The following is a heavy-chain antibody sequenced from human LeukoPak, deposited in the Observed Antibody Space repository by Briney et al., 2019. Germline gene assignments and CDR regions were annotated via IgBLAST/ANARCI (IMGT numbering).Heavy chain of an antibody. Sequence: GGPLSLSCAASGFPFSDYYKRWMREATGKGLEWVSHFRSPGTPTLYADSVKGRFPIYRDSAKHSLHLQMNTMRADDTAVYYCATGKVGPYYYYMDVWGKGTTVTVSS. J-gene: IGHJ6*03. CDR3: ATGKVGPYYYYMDV. CDR1: GFPFSDYY. CDR2: FRSPGTPT. V-gene: IGHV3-11*04. D-gene: IGHD1-26*01.